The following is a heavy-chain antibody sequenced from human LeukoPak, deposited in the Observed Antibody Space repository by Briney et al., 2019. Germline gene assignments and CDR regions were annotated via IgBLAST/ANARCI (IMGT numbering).Heavy chain of an antibody. CDR2: INPNSGGT. Sequence: GASVKVSCKASGYTFTGYYMHWVRQAPGQGLEWMGWINPNSGGTNYAQKFQGRVTMTRDTSISTAYMELSSLRSEDMAVYYCARGVYGDLSTIDYWGQGTLVTVSS. J-gene: IGHJ4*02. V-gene: IGHV1-2*02. CDR3: ARGVYGDLSTIDY. CDR1: GYTFTGYY. D-gene: IGHD4-17*01.